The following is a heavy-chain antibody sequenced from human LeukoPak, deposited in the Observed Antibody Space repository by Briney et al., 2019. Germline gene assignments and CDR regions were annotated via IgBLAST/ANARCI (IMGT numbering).Heavy chain of an antibody. CDR1: GGAFSSFA. D-gene: IGHD5-18*01. CDR2: ILPLFGTT. J-gene: IGHJ4*02. V-gene: IGHV1-69*05. CDR3: AREMGDVAMVFNS. Sequence: ASVKVSCKVSGGAFSSFALHWVRQAPGQGLEWVGEILPLFGTTTYAQRFQGRVTISTDDSTNTVYMEVNSLRSEDTAVYYCAREMGDVAMVFNSWGQGTLVTVSS.